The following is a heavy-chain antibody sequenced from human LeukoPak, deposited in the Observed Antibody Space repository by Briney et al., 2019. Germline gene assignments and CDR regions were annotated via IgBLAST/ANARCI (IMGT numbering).Heavy chain of an antibody. V-gene: IGHV5-51*01. Sequence: GESLKISCKGSGYTFTNYWIGWVRQMPGKGLDWMGIIYPGDSDTRYSPSFQGQVTISVDKSINTAYVQWSSLKASDTAAYYCARRGFCSGDGCHSNAFDLWGHGTMVIVSS. CDR1: GYTFTNYW. CDR2: IYPGDSDT. D-gene: IGHD2-15*01. CDR3: ARRGFCSGDGCHSNAFDL. J-gene: IGHJ3*01.